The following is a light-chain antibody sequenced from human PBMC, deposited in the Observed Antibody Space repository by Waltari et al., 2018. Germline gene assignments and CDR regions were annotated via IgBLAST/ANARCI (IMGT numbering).Light chain of an antibody. J-gene: IGKJ1*01. CDR1: QSLVSSDGNTY. CDR3: MQGTHWPWT. CDR2: KVS. V-gene: IGKV2-30*01. Sequence: DVAMTQSPLSLPVTLGQPASISCRSSQSLVSSDGNTYFNWFQQMPGQSPRRLLYKVSNRDSGVPDSFSGSGSGTDFTLRISRVEAEDVGVYYCMQGTHWPWTFGQGTKVEIK.